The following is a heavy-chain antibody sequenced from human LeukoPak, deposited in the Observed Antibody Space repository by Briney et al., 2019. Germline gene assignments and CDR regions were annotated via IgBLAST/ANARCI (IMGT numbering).Heavy chain of an antibody. V-gene: IGHV3-30-3*01. CDR3: AADFSAGSSGYFRYYYGMDV. J-gene: IGHJ6*02. CDR2: ISYDGSNK. CDR1: GFTFSSYA. Sequence: GGSLRLSCAASGFTFSSYAMHWVRQAPGKGLEWVAVISYDGSNKYYADSVKGRFTISRDNSKNTLYLQMNSLRAEDTAVYYCAADFSAGSSGYFRYYYGMDVWGQGTTVTVSS. D-gene: IGHD3-22*01.